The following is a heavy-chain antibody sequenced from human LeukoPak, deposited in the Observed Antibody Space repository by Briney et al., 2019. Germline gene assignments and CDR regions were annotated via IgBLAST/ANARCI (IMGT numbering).Heavy chain of an antibody. D-gene: IGHD3-22*01. CDR2: ISGSGGST. CDR3: AKPYCGSSTCAGYFDY. Sequence: GGSLRLSCAASGFTFSSYAMSWVRQAPGKGLEWVSAISGSGGSTYYADSVKGRFTISRDNSNSTLYVQMNSLRAEDTAVYYCAKPYCGSSTCAGYFDYWGQGTLVTVSS. V-gene: IGHV3-23*01. CDR1: GFTFSSYA. J-gene: IGHJ4*02.